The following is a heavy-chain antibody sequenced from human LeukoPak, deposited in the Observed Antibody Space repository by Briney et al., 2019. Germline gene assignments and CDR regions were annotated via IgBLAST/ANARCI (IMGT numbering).Heavy chain of an antibody. V-gene: IGHV4-4*02. CDR3: ARKNYDILTGYSRGWFDP. J-gene: IGHJ5*02. Sequence: SETLSLTCAVSGGSISSSNWWSWVRQPPGKGLEWIGEIYHSGSTNYNPSLKSRVTISVDTSKNQFSLKLSSVTAADTAVYYCARKNYDILTGYSRGWFDPWGQGTLVTVSS. CDR1: GGSISSSNW. D-gene: IGHD3-9*01. CDR2: IYHSGST.